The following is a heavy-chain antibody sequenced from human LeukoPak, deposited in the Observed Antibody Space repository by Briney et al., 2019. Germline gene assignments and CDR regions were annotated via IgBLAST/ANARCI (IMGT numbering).Heavy chain of an antibody. CDR2: ISGSGGST. V-gene: IGHV3-23*01. J-gene: IGHJ6*03. CDR1: GFTFTSYA. Sequence: PGGSLRLSCAASGFTFTSYAMYWVRQAPGKGLEWVSAISGSGGSTYYADSVKGRFTISRDNSKNTLYLQMNSLRAEDTAVYYCAKGRFLAYYYYMDVWGKGTTVTVSS. D-gene: IGHD3-3*01. CDR3: AKGRFLAYYYYMDV.